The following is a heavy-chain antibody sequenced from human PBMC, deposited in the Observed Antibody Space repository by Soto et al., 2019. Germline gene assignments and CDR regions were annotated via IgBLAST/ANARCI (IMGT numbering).Heavy chain of an antibody. Sequence: PSETLSLTCAVSGGSISSGGYSWSWIRQPPGKGLEWIGDIYHSGSTNYNPSLKSRVTISVDTSKNQFFLKLTSVTAADTAVYYCARDKITGLFDYWGQGTLVTVSS. V-gene: IGHV4-30-2*01. CDR3: ARDKITGLFDY. CDR2: IYHSGST. CDR1: GGSISSGGYS. J-gene: IGHJ4*02. D-gene: IGHD2-8*02.